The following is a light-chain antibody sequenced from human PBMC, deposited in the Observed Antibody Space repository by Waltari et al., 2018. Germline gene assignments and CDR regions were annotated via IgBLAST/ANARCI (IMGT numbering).Light chain of an antibody. V-gene: IGKV2D-29*01. J-gene: IGKJ1*01. CDR3: MQGTQFPRT. CDR1: QSLLHSNGNTY. Sequence: EIVLTQTPLSLSVTPGQPASLSCISSQSLLHSNGNTYLYWYLQKTGQPPQLLIYEVSKRFSGVSDRFSGGGSGTDFTLKISRVEAEDVGIYYCMQGTQFPRTFGQGTRVEIK. CDR2: EVS.